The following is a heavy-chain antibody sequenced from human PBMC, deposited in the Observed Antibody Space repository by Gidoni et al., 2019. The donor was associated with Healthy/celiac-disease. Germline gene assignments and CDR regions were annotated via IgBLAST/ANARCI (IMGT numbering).Heavy chain of an antibody. J-gene: IGHJ6*02. D-gene: IGHD2-2*01. CDR3: ARGTMPRYHYGMDV. Sequence: QVQLQESGPGLVKPSQTLSLTCTVSGGSISSGSYYWSWIRQPAGKGLEWIGRIYPSGSTNYNPSLKSRVTISVDTSKNQFSLKLSSVTAADTAVYYCARGTMPRYHYGMDVLGQGTTVTVSS. V-gene: IGHV4-61*02. CDR1: GGSISSGSYY. CDR2: IYPSGST.